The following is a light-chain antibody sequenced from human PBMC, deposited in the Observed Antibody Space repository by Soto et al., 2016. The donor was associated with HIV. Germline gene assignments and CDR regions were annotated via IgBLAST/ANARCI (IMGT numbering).Light chain of an antibody. CDR2: QDK. V-gene: IGLV3-1*01. CDR3: QTWDSTTVI. Sequence: SYDLTQPPSVSVSPGQTATITCSGDKLGDKYACWYQQKPGQPPVLVIYQDKKRPTGIPERFSGSNSGNTATLTISGTQAADEADYFCQTWDSTTVIFGGGTKLTVL. J-gene: IGLJ2*01. CDR1: KLGDKY.